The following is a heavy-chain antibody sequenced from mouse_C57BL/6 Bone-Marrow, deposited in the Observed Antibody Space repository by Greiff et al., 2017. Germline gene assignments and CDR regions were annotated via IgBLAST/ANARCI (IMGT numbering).Heavy chain of an antibody. J-gene: IGHJ2*01. Sequence: QVQLQQPGAELVKPGASVKMSCKASSYTFTSYWITWVKQRPGQGLEWIGDIYPGSGSTNYNEKFKSKATLTVDTSSSTAYMQLSSLTSEDSAVYYCARSAYYYGSSHYFDYWGQGTTLTVSS. CDR2: IYPGSGST. CDR1: SYTFTSYW. D-gene: IGHD1-1*01. CDR3: ARSAYYYGSSHYFDY. V-gene: IGHV1-55*01.